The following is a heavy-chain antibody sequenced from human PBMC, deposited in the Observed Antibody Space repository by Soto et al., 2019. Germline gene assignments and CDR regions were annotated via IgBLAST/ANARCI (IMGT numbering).Heavy chain of an antibody. D-gene: IGHD6-6*01. V-gene: IGHV4-34*01. CDR1: CGSFSGYY. CDR3: AKISYSSSSDRPFDY. CDR2: INHSGSI. Sequence: PSETLSLTRAVYCGSFSGYYCNWIRQPPGKGLEWIGEINHSGSIIYNPSLKSRVTLSVDTSKNQFSLKLSSVTAADTAVYYCAKISYSSSSDRPFDYWGQGTLVTVSS. J-gene: IGHJ4*02.